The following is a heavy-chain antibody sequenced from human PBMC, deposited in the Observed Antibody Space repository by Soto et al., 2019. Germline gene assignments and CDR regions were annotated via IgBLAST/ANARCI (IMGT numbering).Heavy chain of an antibody. V-gene: IGHV1-24*01. D-gene: IGHD6-13*01. CDR2: FDPEDGET. Sequence: ASVNVSCKVSGYTLTELSMHWVRQAPGKGLEWMGGFDPEDGETIYAQKFQGRVTMTEDTSTDTAYMELSSLRSEDTAVYYCATVLSSSWYEYFQHWGQGTLVTVSS. CDR3: ATVLSSSWYEYFQH. J-gene: IGHJ1*01. CDR1: GYTLTELS.